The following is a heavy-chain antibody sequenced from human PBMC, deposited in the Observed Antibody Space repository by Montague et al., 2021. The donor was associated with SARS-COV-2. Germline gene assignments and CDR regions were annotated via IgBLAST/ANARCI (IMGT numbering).Heavy chain of an antibody. CDR2: IYASGGT. CDR1: GEPISGFF. Sequence: SETLSLTCSVSGEPISGFFWNWIRQPAGKGLEWIGLIYASGGTDSSPSLESRGTMSVDTSKNQSSLKVNSVAAADTAMYYCARGGVADPPVVDYWGRGTLVTVSS. D-gene: IGHD2-21*01. J-gene: IGHJ4*02. CDR3: ARGGVADPPVVDY. V-gene: IGHV4-4*07.